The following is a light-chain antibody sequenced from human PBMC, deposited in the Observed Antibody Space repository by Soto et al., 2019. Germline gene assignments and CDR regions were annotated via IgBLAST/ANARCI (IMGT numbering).Light chain of an antibody. CDR1: SSNIGATYH. CDR3: QSYDSSLSGSV. CDR2: GNS. V-gene: IGLV1-40*01. Sequence: QSVLTQPPSGSGAPGQRVTISCTGSSSNIGATYHVHWYQQLPGTAPKLLIYGNSNRPSGVPDRFSGSKSGTSASLAITGLKAEDEADYYCQSYDSSLSGSVFGGGTKLTVL. J-gene: IGLJ3*02.